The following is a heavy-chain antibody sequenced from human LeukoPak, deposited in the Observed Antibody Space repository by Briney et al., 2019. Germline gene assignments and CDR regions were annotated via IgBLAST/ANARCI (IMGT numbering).Heavy chain of an antibody. CDR2: ISAYNGNT. CDR1: GYTFTSYG. J-gene: IGHJ4*02. Sequence: ASVKVSCKASGYTFTSYGISWVRQAPGQGLEWMGWISAYNGNTNYAQKLQGRVTMTTGTSTSTAYMELRSLRSDDTAVYYCARWYCSSTSCLTFDYWGQGTLVTVSS. CDR3: ARWYCSSTSCLTFDY. D-gene: IGHD2-2*01. V-gene: IGHV1-18*04.